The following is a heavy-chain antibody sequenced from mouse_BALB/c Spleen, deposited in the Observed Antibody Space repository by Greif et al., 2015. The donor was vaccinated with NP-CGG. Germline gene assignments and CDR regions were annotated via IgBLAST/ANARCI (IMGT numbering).Heavy chain of an antibody. J-gene: IGHJ4*01. Sequence: EVQLQQSGAELVRSGASVKLSCTASGFNIKDYYMHWVKQRPEQGLEWIGWIDPENGDTEYAPKFQGKATMTADTSSNTAYLQLSSLTSEDTAVYYCNALRGNYAMDYWGQGTSVTVSS. D-gene: IGHD1-1*01. CDR2: IDPENGDT. CDR3: NALRGNYAMDY. V-gene: IGHV14-4*02. CDR1: GFNIKDYY.